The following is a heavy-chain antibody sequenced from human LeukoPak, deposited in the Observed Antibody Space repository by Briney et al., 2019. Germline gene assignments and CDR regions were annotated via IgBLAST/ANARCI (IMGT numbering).Heavy chain of an antibody. CDR3: TRPSSTSAWGALY. J-gene: IGHJ4*02. CDR1: GFAFGDYA. CDR2: IRKKTSGGTT. Sequence: GGSLRLSCNASGFAFGDYAVSWVRQAPGKGPEWVGFIRKKTSGGTTEYAASVKGRFTISRDDSKSIAYLDMNNLETEDTAVYYCTRPSSTSAWGALYWGQGALVTVSS. D-gene: IGHD3-16*01. V-gene: IGHV3-49*04.